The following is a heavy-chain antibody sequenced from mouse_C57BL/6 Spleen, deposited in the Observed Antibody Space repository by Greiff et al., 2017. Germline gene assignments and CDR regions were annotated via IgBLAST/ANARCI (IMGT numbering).Heavy chain of an antibody. V-gene: IGHV1-15*01. CDR2: IDPETGGT. CDR3: TRWSKGY. CDR1: GYTFTDYE. J-gene: IGHJ2*01. Sequence: VKLQESGAELVRPGASVTLSCKASGYTFTDYEMHWVKQTPVHGLEWIGAIDPETGGTAYNQKFKGKAILTAGKSSSTAYMELRSLTSEDSAVYYCTRWSKGYWGQGTTLTVSS.